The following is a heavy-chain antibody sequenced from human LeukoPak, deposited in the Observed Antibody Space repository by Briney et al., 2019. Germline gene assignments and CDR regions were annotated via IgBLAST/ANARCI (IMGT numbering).Heavy chain of an antibody. V-gene: IGHV3-23*01. CDR3: AKSYSSSWYGSYYYYYMDV. CDR1: GFTFSSYG. Sequence: PGGSLRLSCAASGFTFSSYGMSWVRQAPGKGLEWVSAISGSGGSTYYADSVKGRFTISRDNSKNTLYLQMNSLRAEDTAVYYCAKSYSSSWYGSYYYYYMDVWGKGTTVTISS. J-gene: IGHJ6*03. D-gene: IGHD6-13*01. CDR2: ISGSGGST.